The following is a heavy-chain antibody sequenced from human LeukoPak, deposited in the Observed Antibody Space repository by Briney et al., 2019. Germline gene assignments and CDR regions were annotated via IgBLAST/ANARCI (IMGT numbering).Heavy chain of an antibody. Sequence: PSETLSLTCNVSGGSITGYFLSWVRQPPGKGLEWIGYIYYSGSTNYNPSLKSRVTISVDTSKSQFSLKLASVTTADTAVYYCARDRWLGYWGQGTLVTVSS. CDR2: IYYSGST. J-gene: IGHJ4*02. V-gene: IGHV4-59*01. D-gene: IGHD5-12*01. CDR3: ARDRWLGY. CDR1: GGSITGYF.